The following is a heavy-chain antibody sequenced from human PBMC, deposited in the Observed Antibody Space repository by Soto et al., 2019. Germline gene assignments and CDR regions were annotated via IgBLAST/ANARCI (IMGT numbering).Heavy chain of an antibody. CDR1: GFTFSIYA. J-gene: IGHJ4*02. CDR3: AKGGDLKQWLEHCDY. CDR2: IRGDDGRT. V-gene: IGHV3-23*01. D-gene: IGHD6-19*01. Sequence: EVQLLESGGGLVQPGGSLRLSCAASGFTFSIYAMTWVRQAPGKGLGWVSAIRGDDGRTFYADSVKGRFTISRDNSKDTLYLQMNSLRAEDTAVYYCAKGGDLKQWLEHCDYWGQGTLVTVSS.